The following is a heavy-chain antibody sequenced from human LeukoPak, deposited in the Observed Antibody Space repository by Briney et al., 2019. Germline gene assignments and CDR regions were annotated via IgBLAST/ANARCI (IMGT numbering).Heavy chain of an antibody. CDR1: GFTFSAYS. Sequence: PAVSLRLSCAASGFTFSAYSMNWVPQAPGLGRDWVTYISSRSFTLYYADSVKGRFTSARDNATNSLYLEMNSLRDEDTAVYDCARSVIAVAGYDAFDIWGQGTVVTVSS. J-gene: IGHJ3*02. D-gene: IGHD6-19*01. CDR3: ARSVIAVAGYDAFDI. V-gene: IGHV3-48*02. CDR2: ISSRSFTL.